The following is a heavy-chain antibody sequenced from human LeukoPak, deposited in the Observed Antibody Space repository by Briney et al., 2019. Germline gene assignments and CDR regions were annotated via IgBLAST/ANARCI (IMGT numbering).Heavy chain of an antibody. Sequence: SETLSLTCAVYGGSFSGYYWSWIRQPPGKGLEWIGEINHSGSTNYSPSLKSRVTISVDTSKNQFSLKLSSVTAADTAVYYCARTDSSGPTGYWGQGTLVTVSS. J-gene: IGHJ4*02. CDR1: GGSFSGYY. V-gene: IGHV4-34*01. D-gene: IGHD3-22*01. CDR2: INHSGST. CDR3: ARTDSSGPTGY.